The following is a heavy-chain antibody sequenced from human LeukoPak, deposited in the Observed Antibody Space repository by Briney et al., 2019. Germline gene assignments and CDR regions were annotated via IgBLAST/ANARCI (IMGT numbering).Heavy chain of an antibody. J-gene: IGHJ5*02. V-gene: IGHV3-11*01. CDR2: ISSSGSTI. D-gene: IGHD2-2*01. CDR3: ARVTVVPAGVYGVGWFDT. Sequence: GGSLRLSCAASGFTFSDYYMSWIRQAPGKGLEWVSYISSSGSTIYYADSVKGRFTISRDNAKNSLYLQMNSLRAEDTAVYYCARVTVVPAGVYGVGWFDTWGQGTLVTVSS. CDR1: GFTFSDYY.